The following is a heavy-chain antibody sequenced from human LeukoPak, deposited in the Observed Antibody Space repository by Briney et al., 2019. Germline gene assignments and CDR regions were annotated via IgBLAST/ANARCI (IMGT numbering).Heavy chain of an antibody. V-gene: IGHV4-59*12. CDR3: ASFYYYDSSGYSNYYFQH. J-gene: IGHJ1*01. CDR1: GGSISSYY. D-gene: IGHD3-22*01. Sequence: KPSETLSLTCTVSGGSISSYYWSWIRQPPGKGLESMGYIYYSGSANYNPSLNSRVTISVDKSKNQFSLKLSSVTAADTAVYYCASFYYYDSSGYSNYYFQHWGQGTLVTVSS. CDR2: IYYSGSA.